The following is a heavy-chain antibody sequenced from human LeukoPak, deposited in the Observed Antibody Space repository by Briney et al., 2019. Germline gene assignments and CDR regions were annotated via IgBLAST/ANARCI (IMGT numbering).Heavy chain of an antibody. Sequence: EASVKVSCKASGYTFTSYGISWVRQAPGQGLEWMGWISAYNGNTNYAQKLQGRVTMTTDTSTSTAYMELRSLRSDDTAVYYCARDLCSSTSCYENWFDPWGQGTLVTVSS. CDR2: ISAYNGNT. J-gene: IGHJ5*02. CDR3: ARDLCSSTSCYENWFDP. V-gene: IGHV1-18*01. CDR1: GYTFTSYG. D-gene: IGHD2-2*01.